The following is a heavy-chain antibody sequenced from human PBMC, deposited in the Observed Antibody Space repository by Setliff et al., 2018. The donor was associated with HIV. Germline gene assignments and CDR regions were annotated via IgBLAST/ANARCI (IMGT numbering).Heavy chain of an antibody. V-gene: IGHV4-59*01. CDR3: ARYRNDAFDV. CDR1: GGYMSGYH. J-gene: IGHJ3*01. D-gene: IGHD3-16*02. Sequence: ASETLSLTCTVSGGYMSGYHWGWIRQPPGKGLEWIGYIYYSGTTNYNSSLKSRVTISVATSKTQFSLQLSSVTAADTALYYCARYRNDAFDVWGQGTMVTVSS. CDR2: IYYSGTT.